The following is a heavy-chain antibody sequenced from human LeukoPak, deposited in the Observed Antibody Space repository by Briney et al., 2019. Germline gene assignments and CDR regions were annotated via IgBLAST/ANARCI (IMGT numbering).Heavy chain of an antibody. J-gene: IGHJ4*02. CDR3: ARGPTTTGRGDDYYYDSSGYYPY. V-gene: IGHV3-74*01. D-gene: IGHD3-22*01. Sequence: GGSLRLSCAASGFTFSSYWTHWVRQAPGKGLVWVSRINSDGSSTSYADSVKGRFTISRDNAKNTLYLQMNSLRAEDTAVYYCARGPTTTGRGDDYYYDSSGYYPYWGQGTLVTVSS. CDR2: INSDGSST. CDR1: GFTFSSYW.